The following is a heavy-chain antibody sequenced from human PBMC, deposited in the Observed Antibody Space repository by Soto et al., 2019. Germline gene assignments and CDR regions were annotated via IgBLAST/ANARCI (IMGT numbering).Heavy chain of an antibody. CDR2: VSGSGGST. D-gene: IGHD6-13*01. Sequence: PGGSLRLSCASSGFTFSSYAMRWVRQAPGKGLEWVSAVSGSGGSTYYADSVKGRFTISRDNSKNTLYLQMNSLRAEDTAVYYCARRGPGTYFDYWGQGTLVTVSS. CDR3: ARRGPGTYFDY. CDR1: GFTFSSYA. J-gene: IGHJ4*02. V-gene: IGHV3-23*01.